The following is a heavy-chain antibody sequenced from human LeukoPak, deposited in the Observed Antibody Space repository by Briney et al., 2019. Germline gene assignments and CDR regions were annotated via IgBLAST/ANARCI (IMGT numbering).Heavy chain of an antibody. V-gene: IGHV3-9*01. J-gene: IGHJ4*02. Sequence: GRSLRLSCAASGFTFDDYAMHWVRQAPGKGLEWVSGISWNSGSIGYADSVKGRFTISRDNAKNSLYLQMNSLRAEDTALYYCAKEIYSGLDYWGQGTLVTVSS. CDR2: ISWNSGSI. CDR3: AKEIYSGLDY. D-gene: IGHD5-12*01. CDR1: GFTFDDYA.